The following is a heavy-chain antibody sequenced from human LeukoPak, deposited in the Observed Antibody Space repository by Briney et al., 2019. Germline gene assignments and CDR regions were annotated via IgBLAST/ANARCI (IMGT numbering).Heavy chain of an antibody. J-gene: IGHJ5*02. V-gene: IGHV4-34*01. CDR3: AKDRGGYSYGP. CDR2: INHSGST. Sequence: SETLSLTCGVYGGSFSDSYWSWIRQPPGKGLEWSGEINHSGSTNYNPSLKSRVTISVDTSKNQFYLKVYSVTAADTAVYYCAKDRGGYSYGPWGQGTLVTVSS. D-gene: IGHD5-18*01. CDR1: GGSFSDSY.